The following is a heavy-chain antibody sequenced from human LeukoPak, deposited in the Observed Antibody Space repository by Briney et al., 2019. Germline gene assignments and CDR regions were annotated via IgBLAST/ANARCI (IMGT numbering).Heavy chain of an antibody. CDR1: GGSVSSGSYY. CDR3: ARTGYSSSWFDY. D-gene: IGHD6-13*01. CDR2: IYYSGST. Sequence: KSSETLSLTRTVSGGSVSSGSYYWSWIRQPPGKGLEWIGYIYYSGSTNYNPSLKSRVTISVDTSKNQFSLKLSSVTAADTAVYYCARTGYSSSWFDYWGQGTLVTVSS. J-gene: IGHJ4*02. V-gene: IGHV4-61*01.